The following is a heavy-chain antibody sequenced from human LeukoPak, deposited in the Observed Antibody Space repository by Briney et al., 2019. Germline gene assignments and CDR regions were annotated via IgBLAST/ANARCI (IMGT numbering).Heavy chain of an antibody. D-gene: IGHD4-23*01. V-gene: IGHV3-48*04. CDR2: ISSSGSTI. CDR1: GFTFSSYG. J-gene: IGHJ4*02. Sequence: PGGSLRLSCAASGFTFSSYGMHWVRQAPGKGLEWVSYISSSGSTIYYADSVKGRFTISRDNAKNSLYLQMNSLRAEDTAVYYCARDYGGKDGFDYWGQGTLVTVSS. CDR3: ARDYGGKDGFDY.